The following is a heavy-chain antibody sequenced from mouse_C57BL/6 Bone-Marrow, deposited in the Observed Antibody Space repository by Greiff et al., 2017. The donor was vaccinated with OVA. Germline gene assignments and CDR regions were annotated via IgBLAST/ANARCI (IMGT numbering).Heavy chain of an antibody. V-gene: IGHV1-26*01. Sequence: EVQLQQSGPELVKPGASVKISCKASGYTFTDYYMNWVKQSHGKSLEWIGDINPNNGGTSYNQKFKGKATLTVDKSSSTAYMELRSLTSEDSAVYYCANGGTGAMDYWGQGTSVTVSS. CDR3: ANGGTGAMDY. D-gene: IGHD3-3*01. CDR1: GYTFTDYY. J-gene: IGHJ4*01. CDR2: INPNNGGT.